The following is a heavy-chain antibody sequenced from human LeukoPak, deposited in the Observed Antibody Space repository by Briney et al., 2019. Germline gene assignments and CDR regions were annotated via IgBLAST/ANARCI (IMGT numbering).Heavy chain of an antibody. CDR1: GGSISSYY. CDR2: IYTSGST. V-gene: IGHV4-4*07. D-gene: IGHD2-2*01. CDR3: ASSPAYCYYGMDV. J-gene: IGHJ6*02. Sequence: PSETLSLTCTVSGGSISSYYWSWTRQPAGKGLEWIGRIYTSGSTNYNPSLKSRVTMSVDTSKNQFSLKLSSVTAADTAVYYCASSPAYCYYGMDVWGQGTTATVSS.